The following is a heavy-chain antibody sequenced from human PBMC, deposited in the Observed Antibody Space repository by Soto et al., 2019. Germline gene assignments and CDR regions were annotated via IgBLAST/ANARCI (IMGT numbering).Heavy chain of an antibody. CDR3: ARAISGYVT. J-gene: IGHJ5*02. D-gene: IGHD5-12*01. Sequence: QVQVVQSGAEVKKPGASVKVSCKASGITYTTYAIHWVRQAPGQGLEWMGWINTGNGNTRYSQRFQGRVTLTTDTSARTAYMDLSSLISEDTAVYYCARAISGYVTWGQGTLITVSS. V-gene: IGHV1-3*04. CDR1: GITYTTYA. CDR2: INTGNGNT.